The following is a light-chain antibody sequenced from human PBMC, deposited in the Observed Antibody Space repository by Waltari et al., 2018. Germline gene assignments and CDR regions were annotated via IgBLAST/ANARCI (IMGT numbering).Light chain of an antibody. Sequence: QSALTQPASVSGSPGQSLTISCSGANSDIGVYTYVSWYQQHPGKAPKLLIYDVYFRPSGVSLRFSGSKSGNTSSLTISGLQPEDEADYYCSSYTLTTSVFGGGTKVTVL. V-gene: IGLV2-14*03. J-gene: IGLJ2*01. CDR3: SSYTLTTSV. CDR1: NSDIGVYTY. CDR2: DVY.